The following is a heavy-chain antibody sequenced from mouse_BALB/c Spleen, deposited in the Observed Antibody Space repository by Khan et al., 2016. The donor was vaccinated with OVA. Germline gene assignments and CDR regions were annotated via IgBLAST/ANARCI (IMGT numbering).Heavy chain of an antibody. J-gene: IGHJ3*01. D-gene: IGHD2-4*01. V-gene: IGHV3-2*02. CDR2: ISYSGTT. Sequence: EVQLQESGPGLVKPSQSLSLTCTVTGYSITSEFAWNWIRQFPGNQLEWMGYISYSGTTSYNPSLKSLISITRDTSRNQFFLQLNSVTTEDTATYYCARKDYYDYDPFPYWGQGTMVTVSA. CDR3: ARKDYYDYDPFPY. CDR1: GYSITSEFA.